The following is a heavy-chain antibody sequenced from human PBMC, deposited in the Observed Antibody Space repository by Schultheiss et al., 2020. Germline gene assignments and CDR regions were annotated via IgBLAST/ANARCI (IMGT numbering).Heavy chain of an antibody. D-gene: IGHD3-16*01. Sequence: SETLSLTCTVSGGSISSSNRWAWIRQPPGKGLEWIGYIYHSGSTYYNPSLKSRVTISVDRSKNQFSLKLSSVTAADTAVYYCARESYALRDFDYWGQGTLVTVSS. CDR2: IYHSGST. CDR1: GGSISSSNR. J-gene: IGHJ4*02. V-gene: IGHV4-28*03. CDR3: ARESYALRDFDY.